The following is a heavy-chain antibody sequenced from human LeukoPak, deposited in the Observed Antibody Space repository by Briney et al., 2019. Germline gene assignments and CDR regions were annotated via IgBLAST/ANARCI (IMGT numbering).Heavy chain of an antibody. CDR2: IIPIFGTA. D-gene: IGHD6-13*01. V-gene: IGHV1-69*06. Sequence: SVKVSCKASGGTFSSYAISWVRQAPGQGLEWMGGIIPIFGTANYAQKFQGRVTITADKSTSTAYMELSSLRSEDTAMYYCARSHSSSWYDFDYWGQGTLVTVSS. CDR3: ARSHSSSWYDFDY. CDR1: GGTFSSYA. J-gene: IGHJ4*02.